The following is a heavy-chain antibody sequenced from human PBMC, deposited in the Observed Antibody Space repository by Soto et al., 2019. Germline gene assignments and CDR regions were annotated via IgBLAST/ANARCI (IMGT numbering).Heavy chain of an antibody. D-gene: IGHD6-6*01. J-gene: IGHJ6*02. CDR3: AKDRQKAARRYYYYYYGMDV. Sequence: GGSLRLSCAASGFTFSSYGMHRVRQAPGKGLEWVAVISYDGSNKYYADSVKGRFTISRDNSKNTLCLQMNSLRAEDTAVYYCAKDRQKAARRYYYYYYGMDVWGQGTTVTVSS. CDR2: ISYDGSNK. V-gene: IGHV3-30*18. CDR1: GFTFSSYG.